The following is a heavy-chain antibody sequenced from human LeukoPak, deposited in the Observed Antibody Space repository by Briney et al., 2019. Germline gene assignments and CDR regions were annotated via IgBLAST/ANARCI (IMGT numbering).Heavy chain of an antibody. Sequence: SEALSLTCTVSGGSISGYYWSWIRQPPGKGLEWIGYMYYSGSTSYNPSLKSRVTISVDTSRNQVSLKLSSVTAADTAVYYCARQDSSSWYGDWFDPWGQGILVTVSS. CDR2: MYYSGST. V-gene: IGHV4-59*08. CDR3: ARQDSSSWYGDWFDP. D-gene: IGHD6-13*01. J-gene: IGHJ5*02. CDR1: GGSISGYY.